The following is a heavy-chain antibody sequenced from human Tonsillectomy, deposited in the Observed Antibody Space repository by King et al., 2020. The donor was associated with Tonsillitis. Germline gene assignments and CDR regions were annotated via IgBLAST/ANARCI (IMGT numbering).Heavy chain of an antibody. CDR1: GFSFSTYG. CDR2: IREGGSNE. V-gene: IGHV3-30*02. Sequence: VQLVESGGGVVQPGGSLRLSCAASGFSFSTYGMHWVRQAPGKGLEWVAFIREGGSNENYADSVKGRFTISRDNSKNTLFLQINSLRPDDTAVYYCVKGGETYYFDSTGYFDYWGQGSLVTVSS. J-gene: IGHJ4*02. D-gene: IGHD3-22*01. CDR3: VKGGETYYFDSTGYFDY.